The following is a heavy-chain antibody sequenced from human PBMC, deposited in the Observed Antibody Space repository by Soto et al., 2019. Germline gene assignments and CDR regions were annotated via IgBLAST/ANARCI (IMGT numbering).Heavy chain of an antibody. J-gene: IGHJ5*02. Sequence: QVQLEQSGSEVKKSGSSVKVSCKSSGDSFSSHAITWVRQAPGDGLEWMGGIIPVFGTPSYAQRFQGRLTITADKSTNTSYMELRSLRSEDTAMYYCARDPSTINKLIGVWFDPWGQGTLVTVSS. D-gene: IGHD4-4*01. CDR1: GDSFSSHA. CDR3: ARDPSTINKLIGVWFDP. V-gene: IGHV1-69*06. CDR2: IIPVFGTP.